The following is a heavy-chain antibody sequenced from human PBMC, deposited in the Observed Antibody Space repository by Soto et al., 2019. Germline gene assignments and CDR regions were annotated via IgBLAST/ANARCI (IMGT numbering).Heavy chain of an antibody. CDR3: ARDGKYGSAWGFDY. CDR1: GDSIISDNW. Sequence: QVQLQESGPGLVEPSGTLSLTCAVSGDSIISDNWWTWVRQSPGTGLEWIGEMNHSGKTIYNPSLKRRVTISIDKSMNQFSLRLTSVTAVDTAVYYCARDGKYGSAWGFDYWGQGTLVTVSS. J-gene: IGHJ4*02. D-gene: IGHD6-19*01. CDR2: MNHSGKT. V-gene: IGHV4-4*02.